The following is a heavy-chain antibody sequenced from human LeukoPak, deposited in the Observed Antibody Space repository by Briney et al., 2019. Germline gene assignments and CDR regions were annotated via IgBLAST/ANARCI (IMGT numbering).Heavy chain of an antibody. V-gene: IGHV3-23*01. J-gene: IGHJ4*02. Sequence: GGSLRLSCAASGFTLTSYAMSWVRQAPGKGLEWVSAISGSGGSTYYADSVKGRFTISRDNSKSRLFLKMNSLRAEDTAVYYCAKDPRVGSRVATPCHWGQGTLVTVSS. CDR1: GFTLTSYA. CDR3: AKDPRVGSRVATPCH. D-gene: IGHD5-24*01. CDR2: ISGSGGST.